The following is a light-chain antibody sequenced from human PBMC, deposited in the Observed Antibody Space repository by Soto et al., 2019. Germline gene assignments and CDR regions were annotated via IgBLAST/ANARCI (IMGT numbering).Light chain of an antibody. CDR1: SSDVGGYNY. Sequence: QSALTQPASVSGSPGQSVTISCTGTSSDVGGYNYVSWYQQHPAKAPTLMIYDVSNRPSGVSNRFSGSKSGNTASLTISGLQAEDEADYYCSSYTSSSPRVFGGGTKVTVL. V-gene: IGLV2-14*01. CDR2: DVS. J-gene: IGLJ3*02. CDR3: SSYTSSSPRV.